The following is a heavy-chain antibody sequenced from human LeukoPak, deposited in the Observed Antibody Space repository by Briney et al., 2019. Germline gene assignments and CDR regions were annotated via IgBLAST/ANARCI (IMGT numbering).Heavy chain of an antibody. V-gene: IGHV1-18*01. CDR1: GYAFTRYG. D-gene: IGHD6-13*01. Sequence: ASVKVSCKASGYAFTRYGISWVRQAPGQGLEGMGWISAYNGNTNYAQKLQGRVTMTTDTSTSTAYMELRSLRSDDTAVYYCARGPGIARPKNWFDPWGQGTLVTVSA. CDR3: ARGPGIARPKNWFDP. J-gene: IGHJ5*02. CDR2: ISAYNGNT.